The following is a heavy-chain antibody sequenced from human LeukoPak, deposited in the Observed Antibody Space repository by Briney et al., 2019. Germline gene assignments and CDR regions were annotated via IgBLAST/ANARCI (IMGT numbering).Heavy chain of an antibody. CDR1: GFTFTSSA. V-gene: IGHV1-58*01. CDR2: IVVGSGNT. CDR3: AAEGDYGGNSGY. D-gene: IGHD4-23*01. J-gene: IGHJ4*02. Sequence: ASVKVSCKASGFTFTSSAVQGVRQARGQRLEWIGWIVVGSGNTNYAQKFQERVTITRDMSASTAYMELSSLRSEDTAVYYCAAEGDYGGNSGYWGQGTLVTVSS.